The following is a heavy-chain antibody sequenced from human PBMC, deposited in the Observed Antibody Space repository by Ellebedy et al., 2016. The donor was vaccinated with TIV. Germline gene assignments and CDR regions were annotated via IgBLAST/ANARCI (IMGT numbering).Heavy chain of an antibody. D-gene: IGHD2-15*01. CDR1: GGSFSGYY. V-gene: IGHV4-34*01. CDR2: INHSGST. J-gene: IGHJ4*02. CDR3: ARYCNGGSCYDY. Sequence: SETLSLXCAVYGGSFSGYYWSWIRQPPGKGLEWIGEINHSGSTNYNPSLKSRVTISVDTSKNQFSLKLSSVTAADTAVYYCARYCNGGSCYDYWGQGTLVTVSS.